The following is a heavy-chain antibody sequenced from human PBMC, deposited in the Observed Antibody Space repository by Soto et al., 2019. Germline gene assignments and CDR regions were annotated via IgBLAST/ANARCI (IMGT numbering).Heavy chain of an antibody. D-gene: IGHD2-2*01. V-gene: IGHV3-30*18. Sequence: QVQLVESGGGVVQPGRSLRLSCAASGLPFRSYDMHWVRQAPGKGLEWVAMVSNDGNAKYYADSVKGRVTISRDNSGNTLYLQMKSLRAEDTAVYYCAKDHVTRTSSDSPHYGMDVWGQGTTVTVSS. CDR2: VSNDGNAK. J-gene: IGHJ6*02. CDR3: AKDHVTRTSSDSPHYGMDV. CDR1: GLPFRSYD.